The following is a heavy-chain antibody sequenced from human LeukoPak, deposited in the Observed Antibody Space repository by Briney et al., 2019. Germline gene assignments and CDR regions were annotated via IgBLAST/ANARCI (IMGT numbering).Heavy chain of an antibody. V-gene: IGHV4-4*07. J-gene: IGHJ6*03. CDR2: IYTSGST. Sequence: SETLSLTCTVCGDSISSYYWSWMRQPAGKGLEWIGRIYTSGSTNYNPSLKSRVTMSVDTSKNQFSLKLSSVTAADTAVYYCARDGPDYDILTGYYHLYYYYMDVWGKGTTVTVS. CDR3: ARDGPDYDILTGYYHLYYYYMDV. D-gene: IGHD3-9*01. CDR1: GDSISSYY.